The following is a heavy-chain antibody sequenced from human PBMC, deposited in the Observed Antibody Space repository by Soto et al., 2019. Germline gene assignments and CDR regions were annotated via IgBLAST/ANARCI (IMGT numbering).Heavy chain of an antibody. CDR1: GYSFCTSD. CDR3: ATGASYYDY. D-gene: IGHD3-10*01. CDR2: LNPNNDNI. V-gene: IGHV1-8*01. J-gene: IGHJ4*02. Sequence: ASVKVSCKASGYSFCTSDINWVRQATGQGLEWVGWLNPNNDNIGYAQKFQGRVTMTKDASISTAYLELTGLTSDDTAVYYCATGASYYDYWGQGTLVTVSS.